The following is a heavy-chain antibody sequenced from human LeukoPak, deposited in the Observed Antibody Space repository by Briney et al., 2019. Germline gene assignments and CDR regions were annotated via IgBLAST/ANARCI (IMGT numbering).Heavy chain of an antibody. D-gene: IGHD6-13*01. Sequence: SGGSLRLSCEASGXTFSTYSMNWVRQAPGKGLEWVSSIRSGSTYLYYADSVKGRFTISRDDAKNSLYLQMNSLRAEDTAVYYCARARSNWYGDCWGPGTLVTVSS. V-gene: IGHV3-21*01. CDR3: ARARSNWYGDC. CDR1: GXTFSTYS. CDR2: IRSGSTYL. J-gene: IGHJ4*02.